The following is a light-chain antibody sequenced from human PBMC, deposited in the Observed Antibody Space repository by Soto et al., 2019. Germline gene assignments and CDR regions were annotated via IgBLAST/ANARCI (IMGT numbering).Light chain of an antibody. J-gene: IGKJ3*01. Sequence: DIQLTQSPSFLSASVGDRVTITCRASQGISSYLAWYQQKPGKAPKLLIYAASTLQSGVPSRFSGSGSGTEFTLTISSLQPEDFATYYCQQLNSYPRRFGPGTKVDIK. CDR3: QQLNSYPRR. CDR1: QGISSY. V-gene: IGKV1-9*01. CDR2: AAS.